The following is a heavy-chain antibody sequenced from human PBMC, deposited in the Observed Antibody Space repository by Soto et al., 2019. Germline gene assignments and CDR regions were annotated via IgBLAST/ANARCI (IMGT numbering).Heavy chain of an antibody. Sequence: PWGSLRLSCAASGFTFATHAIRCVRHSPLKWLEWVALISSDGGNKYYANSVKGRFTISRDISKNTLYLQMNSLRAEDTALYYCARDYSLYDYYYYYGMDVWGQGTTVTVSS. V-gene: IGHV3-30-3*01. CDR1: GFTFATHA. D-gene: IGHD6-13*01. CDR2: ISSDGGNK. CDR3: ARDYSLYDYYYYYGMDV. J-gene: IGHJ6*02.